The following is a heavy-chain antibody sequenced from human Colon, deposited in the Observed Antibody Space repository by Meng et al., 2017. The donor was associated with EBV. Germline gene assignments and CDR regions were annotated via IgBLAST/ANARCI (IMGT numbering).Heavy chain of an antibody. CDR3: ARDLGVAATGTSYFDP. V-gene: IGHV3-11*01. J-gene: IGHJ5*02. CDR2: ISSSGSTS. Sequence: ASGGGLVQPGVYLRLCCSALGLTFSDYYMNWIRQAPGNGLEWPLYISSSGSTSNYADSVKGRFTISRDNAKNSLYLQMNSLRAEDTAVYYCARDLGVAATGTSYFDPWGQGTLVTVSS. CDR1: GLTFSDYY. D-gene: IGHD6-13*01.